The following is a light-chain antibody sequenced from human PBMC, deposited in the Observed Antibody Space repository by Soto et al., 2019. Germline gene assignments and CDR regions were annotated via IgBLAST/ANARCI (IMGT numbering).Light chain of an antibody. CDR3: AAWDDSLSGPV. CDR1: SSNIGSNY. V-gene: IGLV1-47*01. CDR2: RNN. Sequence: QSVLTQPPSASGTPGQRVTISCSGSSSNIGSNYVYWYQQLPGTAPKLLIYRNNQRPLGVPDRFSGSKSGTSASLAISGLRSEDEADYYCAAWDDSLSGPVFGTGTKVTV. J-gene: IGLJ1*01.